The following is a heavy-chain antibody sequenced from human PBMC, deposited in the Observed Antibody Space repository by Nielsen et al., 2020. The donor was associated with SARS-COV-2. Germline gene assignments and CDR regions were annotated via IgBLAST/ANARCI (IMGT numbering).Heavy chain of an antibody. J-gene: IGHJ3*02. CDR2: ISASGAST. CDR1: GFTFSNYV. D-gene: IGHD3-10*02. CDR3: AKIVRDDPFDI. Sequence: GGSLRLSCAASGFTFSNYVMNWVRQSPGKGLEWVSAISASGASTYYADSVKGRFTISRDNSKNTLYLQMNILRTEDTAVYYCAKIVRDDPFDIWGQGTMVTVSS. V-gene: IGHV3-23*01.